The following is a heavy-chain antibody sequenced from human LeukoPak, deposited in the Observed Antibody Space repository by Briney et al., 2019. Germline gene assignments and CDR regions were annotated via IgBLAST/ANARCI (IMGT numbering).Heavy chain of an antibody. D-gene: IGHD3-10*01. Sequence: PGESLKISCKGSGYSFTSYWIGWVRQMPGKGLEWMGIIYPGDSDTRYSPSFQGQVTISADKSISTAHLQWSSLKASDTAMYYCARRAYYYGSGSLGWFDPWGQGTLVTVSS. CDR2: IYPGDSDT. CDR3: ARRAYYYGSGSLGWFDP. J-gene: IGHJ5*02. V-gene: IGHV5-51*01. CDR1: GYSFTSYW.